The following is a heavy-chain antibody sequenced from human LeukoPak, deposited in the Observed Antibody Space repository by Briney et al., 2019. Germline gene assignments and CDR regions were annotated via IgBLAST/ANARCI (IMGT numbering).Heavy chain of an antibody. Sequence: ASVKVSCKSSGYSFTSYSMHLVRQAPGQGLEWMGIINPTDGSASYAQKFQGRVTMTRDISTSTVYMDLRSLRSDDRAVYFCARGHGSGSTNWFDPWGQGTLVTVSS. J-gene: IGHJ5*02. CDR1: GYSFTSYS. CDR2: INPTDGSA. CDR3: ARGHGSGSTNWFDP. V-gene: IGHV1-46*01. D-gene: IGHD3-10*01.